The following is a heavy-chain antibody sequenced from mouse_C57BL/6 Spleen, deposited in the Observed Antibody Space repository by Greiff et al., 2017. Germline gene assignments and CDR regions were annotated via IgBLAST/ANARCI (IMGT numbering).Heavy chain of an antibody. CDR2: ISSGSSTI. D-gene: IGHD1-1*01. CDR3: ARELLRYLAWFAY. J-gene: IGHJ3*01. V-gene: IGHV5-17*01. CDR1: GFTFCDYG. Sequence: EVKLVESGGGLVKPGGSLKLSCAASGFTFCDYGMHWVRQAPEKGLEWVAYISSGSSTIYYADTVKGRFTISRDNAKNTLFLQMTSLRSEDTAMYYCARELLRYLAWFAYWGQGTLVTVSA.